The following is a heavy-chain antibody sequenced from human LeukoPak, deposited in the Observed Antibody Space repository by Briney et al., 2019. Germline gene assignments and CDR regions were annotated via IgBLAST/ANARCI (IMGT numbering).Heavy chain of an antibody. V-gene: IGHV4-34*01. Sequence: PSGTLSLTCAVYGGSFSGYYWSWIRQPPGKGLEWIGEINHSGSTNYNPSLKSRVTISVDTSKNQFSLKLSSVTAADTAVYYCARLSYIVGAYDAFDIWGQGTMVTVSS. CDR1: GGSFSGYY. J-gene: IGHJ3*02. CDR2: INHSGST. CDR3: ARLSYIVGAYDAFDI. D-gene: IGHD1-26*01.